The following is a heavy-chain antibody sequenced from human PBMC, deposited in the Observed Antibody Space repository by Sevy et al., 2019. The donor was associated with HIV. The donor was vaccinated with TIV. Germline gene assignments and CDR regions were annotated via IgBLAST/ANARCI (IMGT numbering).Heavy chain of an antibody. CDR2: IYYNGNT. V-gene: IGHV4-30-4*01. CDR1: GGSLSSGEFY. Sequence: SENLSLTCSVSGGSLSSGEFYWSWIRQPPGKGLEWIGYIYYNGNTYYNPSLKNRLTMSINTFRNHFSLELTSVTAADTAVYYCARDRPDYCDSAQNFDPWGHGILVTVSS. CDR3: ARDRPDYCDSAQNFDP. D-gene: IGHD4-17*01. J-gene: IGHJ5*02.